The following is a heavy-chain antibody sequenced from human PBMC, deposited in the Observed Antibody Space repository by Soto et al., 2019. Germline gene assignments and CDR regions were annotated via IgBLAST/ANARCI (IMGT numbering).Heavy chain of an antibody. J-gene: IGHJ4*02. CDR2: ISYDGSNK. D-gene: IGHD5-18*01. CDR3: AKIRVDIAMALDX. V-gene: IGHV3-30*18. Sequence: GGSLRLSFAASGFTFSSYGMHWVRQAPGKGLEWVEVISYDGSNKYYADSVKGRFTISRDNSKNTLYLQMNSLRAEDTAVYYCAKIRVDIAMALDXWGQVTTFTVSX. CDR1: GFTFSSYG.